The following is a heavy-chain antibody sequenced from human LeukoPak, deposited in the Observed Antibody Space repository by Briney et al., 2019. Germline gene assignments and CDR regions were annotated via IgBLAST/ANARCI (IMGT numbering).Heavy chain of an antibody. CDR1: GGTISSTSYY. J-gene: IGHJ4*02. Sequence: SETLSLTCTVSGGTISSTSYYWGWVRQPPGKGLEWIGSIYYSGSTYYNPSLKGRVTISVDTSKNQFSLKLSSVTAADTAVYYCARDAYDSSGYYEPLDYWGQGTLVTVSS. CDR3: ARDAYDSSGYYEPLDY. CDR2: IYYSGST. D-gene: IGHD3-22*01. V-gene: IGHV4-39*07.